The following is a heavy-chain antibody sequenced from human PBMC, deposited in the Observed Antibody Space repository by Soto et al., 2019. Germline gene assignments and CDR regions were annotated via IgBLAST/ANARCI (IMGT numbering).Heavy chain of an antibody. J-gene: IGHJ4*02. Sequence: PSETLSLTCSVSGGSISRYYCSWIRQPPWKGLEWIGYIHYSGITNYNPSLKSRVTISGDTSKNHLSLKLSSVTAADTAVYYCARYIDYDSSGYTNELDFRVQGTLVTVSS. V-gene: IGHV4-59*01. CDR1: GGSISRYY. CDR3: ARYIDYDSSGYTNELDF. D-gene: IGHD3-22*01. CDR2: IHYSGIT.